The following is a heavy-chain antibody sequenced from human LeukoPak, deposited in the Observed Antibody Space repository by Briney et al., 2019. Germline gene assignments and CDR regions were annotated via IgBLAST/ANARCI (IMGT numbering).Heavy chain of an antibody. CDR1: GFTVSSNY. CDR3: ARGAVAVAVPFDY. Sequence: GGSLSLSCAASGFTVSSNYMSWVRQAPGKGLEWVSVIYSGGSTYYADSVKGRFTISRDNSKNTLYLQMNSLRAEDTAVYYCARGAVAVAVPFDYWGQGTLVTVSS. D-gene: IGHD6-19*01. CDR2: IYSGGST. V-gene: IGHV3-53*01. J-gene: IGHJ4*02.